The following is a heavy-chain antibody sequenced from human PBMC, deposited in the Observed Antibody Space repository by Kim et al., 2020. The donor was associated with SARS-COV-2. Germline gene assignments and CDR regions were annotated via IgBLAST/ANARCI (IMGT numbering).Heavy chain of an antibody. CDR3: DASDY. V-gene: IGHV3-23*01. CDR2: ISDSGVRT. J-gene: IGHJ4*02. Sequence: GGSLRLSCAASGFPFSRFAMSWARQAPGKGLEWVSTISDSGVRTHYADSVKGRFTISRDNFSNTLFLQMNSLRAEDTAVYYCDASDYWGQGSLVTVSS. CDR1: GFPFSRFA.